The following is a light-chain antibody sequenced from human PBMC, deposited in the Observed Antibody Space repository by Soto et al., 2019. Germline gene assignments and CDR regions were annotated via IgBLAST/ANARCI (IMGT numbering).Light chain of an antibody. CDR3: LQFSGPLT. V-gene: IGKV1-13*02. CDR1: QGISRA. CDR2: DAT. J-gene: IGKJ4*01. Sequence: AIQLTQSPSSLSASVGARVIVTCRASQGISRALAWNQQLPGRPPKLLIYDATSLESGVPSRFSGSGSGTEFTLTSSSLQPEDLATYFCLQFSGPLTFGGGTKVEIK.